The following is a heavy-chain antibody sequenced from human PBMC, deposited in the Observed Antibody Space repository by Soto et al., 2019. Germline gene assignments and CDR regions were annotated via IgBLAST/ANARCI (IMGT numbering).Heavy chain of an antibody. CDR3: ARDIWSGDYKWFDS. J-gene: IGHJ5*01. CDR2: ISNDGRAQ. V-gene: IGHV3-30*03. Sequence: QVPLVESGGGVVQPGRSLRLSCTSSTVTINVHGIQWVRQAPGKGLEWVAFISNDGRAQYYADSVKGRFTISRDYSKNTVDLQMNSLRNEETAVYYCARDIWSGDYKWFDSWGPGTLVTVSS. CDR1: TVTINVHG. D-gene: IGHD3-3*01.